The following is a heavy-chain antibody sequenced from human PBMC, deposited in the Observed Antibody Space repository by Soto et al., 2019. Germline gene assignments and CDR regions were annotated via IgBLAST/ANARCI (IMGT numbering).Heavy chain of an antibody. CDR2: ISGGGETI. CDR3: ARTPSGATVTGGRYGMDV. D-gene: IGHD4-4*01. Sequence: QVRLVQSGGGLVRPGGSLRLSCAASGFIFSDLYMTWIRQAPGKGLEWLSYISGGGETIHYADSVKGRFTVSRDNSKNTLYLQMNSLRAEDTAVYYCARTPSGATVTGGRYGMDVWGQGTTVTVSS. V-gene: IGHV3-11*04. J-gene: IGHJ6*02. CDR1: GFIFSDLY.